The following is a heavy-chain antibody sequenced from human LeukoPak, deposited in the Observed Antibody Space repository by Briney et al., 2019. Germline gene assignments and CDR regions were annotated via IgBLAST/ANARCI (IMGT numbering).Heavy chain of an antibody. CDR2: IYTSGST. J-gene: IGHJ4*02. Sequence: SQTLSLTCTVSGGSISSGSYYWSWIRQPAGKGLEWIGRIYTSGSTNYNPSLKSRVTISVDTSKNQFSLKLSSVTAADTAVYYCARGRGSYPKYYFDYWGQGTLVTVSS. CDR1: GGSISSGSYY. D-gene: IGHD1-26*01. CDR3: ARGRGSYPKYYFDY. V-gene: IGHV4-61*02.